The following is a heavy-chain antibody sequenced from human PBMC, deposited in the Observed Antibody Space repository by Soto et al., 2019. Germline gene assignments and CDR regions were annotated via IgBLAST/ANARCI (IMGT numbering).Heavy chain of an antibody. CDR2: ISSSSSYI. D-gene: IGHD3-22*01. J-gene: IGHJ5*02. Sequence: GGSLRLSCAASGFTFSSYSMNWVRQAPGKGLEWVSSISSSSSYIYYADSVKGRFTISRDNAKNSLYLQMNSLRAEDTAVYYCARNPADPETVIIAHWGQGTLVTVSS. CDR1: GFTFSSYS. CDR3: ARNPADPETVIIAH. V-gene: IGHV3-21*01.